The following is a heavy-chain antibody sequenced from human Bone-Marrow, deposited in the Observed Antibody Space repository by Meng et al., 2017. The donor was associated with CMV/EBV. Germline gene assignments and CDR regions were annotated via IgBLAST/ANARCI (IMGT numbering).Heavy chain of an antibody. Sequence: SVKVSCKASGGTFSSYAISWVRQAPGQGLEWMGGIIPIFGTANYAQKFQGRVTMTRDTSTSTVYMELSSLRSEDTAVYYCARDPIAARPFGWFDPWGQGTLVTVSS. CDR2: IIPIFGTA. V-gene: IGHV1-69*05. CDR1: GGTFSSYA. D-gene: IGHD6-6*01. J-gene: IGHJ5*02. CDR3: ARDPIAARPFGWFDP.